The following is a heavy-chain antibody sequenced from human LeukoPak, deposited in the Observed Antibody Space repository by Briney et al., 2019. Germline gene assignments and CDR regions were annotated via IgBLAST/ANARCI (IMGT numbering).Heavy chain of an antibody. V-gene: IGHV1-8*03. J-gene: IGHJ6*03. CDR2: MNPNSGNT. CDR1: GYTFTSYD. D-gene: IGHD1-20*01. Sequence: GASVRVSCKASGYTFTSYDINWVRQATGQGLEWMGWMNPNSGNTGYAQKFQGRVTITRNTSISTAYMELRSLRSEDTAVYYCARASEYKWNSYYYCMDVWGKGTTVTVSS. CDR3: ARASEYKWNSYYYCMDV.